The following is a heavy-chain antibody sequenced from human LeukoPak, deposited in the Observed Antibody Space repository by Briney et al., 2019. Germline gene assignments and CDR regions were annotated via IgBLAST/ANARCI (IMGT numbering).Heavy chain of an antibody. J-gene: IGHJ4*02. D-gene: IGHD1-1*01. CDR2: ISGNGDIT. CDR1: GFTFGSYA. V-gene: IGHV3-23*01. CDR3: AKDLRGTLSSRGPFEY. Sequence: GGSLRLSCAASGFTFGSYATSWVRQAPEKGLEWVSAISGNGDITYYADTVKGRFSGSRDNSKNTLYLQLNSLRAEDTAVYYCAKDLRGTLSSRGPFEYWGQGTLVTVSS.